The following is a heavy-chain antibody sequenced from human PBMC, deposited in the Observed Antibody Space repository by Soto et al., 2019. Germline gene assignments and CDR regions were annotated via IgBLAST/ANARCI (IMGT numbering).Heavy chain of an antibody. Sequence: EVQLVASGGVVVQPGGSLRLSCAASGFTFDDYTMHWVRQAPGKGLEWVSLISWDGGSTYYADSVKGRFTISRDNSKNSLYLQMNSLRTEDTALYYCAKDGPYYYGSGSYYYFDYWGQGTLVTVSS. V-gene: IGHV3-43*01. CDR3: AKDGPYYYGSGSYYYFDY. CDR2: ISWDGGST. CDR1: GFTFDDYT. J-gene: IGHJ4*02. D-gene: IGHD3-10*01.